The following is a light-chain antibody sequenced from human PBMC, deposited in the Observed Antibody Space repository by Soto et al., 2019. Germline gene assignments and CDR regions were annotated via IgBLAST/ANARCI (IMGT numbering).Light chain of an antibody. CDR2: DVS. J-gene: IGLJ2*01. V-gene: IGLV2-14*03. CDR3: ASFTSSSTVI. Sequence: QSALTQPASVSGSPGQSITISCTATSSDVDDFKYVSWYQQHPDKAPKVMIHDVSNRRSGVSNRFSGSKSGNTASLTISGLQTEDEADYYCASFTSSSTVIFGGGTQLTVL. CDR1: SSDVDDFKY.